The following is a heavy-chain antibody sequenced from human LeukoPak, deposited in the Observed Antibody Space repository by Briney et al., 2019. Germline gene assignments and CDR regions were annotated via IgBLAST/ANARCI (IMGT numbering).Heavy chain of an antibody. CDR1: GFTFSSYS. CDR2: ISSSSSTI. J-gene: IGHJ4*02. CDR3: ARDSGDCGGDCPLFDY. Sequence: GGSLRLSCAASGFTFSSYSMNWVRQAPGKGPGWVSYISSSSSTIYYADSVKGRFTISRDNAKNSLYLQMNSLRDEDTAVYYCARDSGDCGGDCPLFDYWGQGTLVTVSS. V-gene: IGHV3-48*02. D-gene: IGHD2-21*02.